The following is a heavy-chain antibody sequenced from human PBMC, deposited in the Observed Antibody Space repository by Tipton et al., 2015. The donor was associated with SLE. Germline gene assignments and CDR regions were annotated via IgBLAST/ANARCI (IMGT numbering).Heavy chain of an antibody. Sequence: TLSLTCTVSGGSISGSSYYWGWIRQPPGKGLEWIGSIYYSGSTYYNPSLKSRVTISVDTSKNQFSLKLSSVTAADTAVYYCARGEVGTIAAAPIDYFDYWGQGTLVTVSS. J-gene: IGHJ4*02. CDR1: GGSISGSSYY. CDR3: ARGEVGTIAAAPIDYFDY. CDR2: IYYSGST. D-gene: IGHD6-25*01. V-gene: IGHV4-39*07.